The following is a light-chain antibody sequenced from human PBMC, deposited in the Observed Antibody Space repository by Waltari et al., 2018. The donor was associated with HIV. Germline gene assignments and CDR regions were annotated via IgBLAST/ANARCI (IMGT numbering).Light chain of an antibody. CDR2: KNE. V-gene: IGLV1-47*01. Sequence: QSVLTQPPSASGTPGQTVTISCSGSTPNIGSNYVYWFQQFPGTAPRLLIYKNEPRPSGVPDRFSGSKSGTSASLAMSWLRSEDEADYYCAAWDNSLGAWLFGGGAKLTVL. CDR3: AAWDNSLGAWL. CDR1: TPNIGSNY. J-gene: IGLJ3*02.